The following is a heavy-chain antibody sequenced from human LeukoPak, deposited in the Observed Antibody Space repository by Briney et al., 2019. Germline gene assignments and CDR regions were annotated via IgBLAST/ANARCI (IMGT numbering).Heavy chain of an antibody. CDR1: GGSIGGYY. V-gene: IGHV4-59*01. D-gene: IGHD3-22*01. J-gene: IGHJ4*02. CDR3: ARVTGYMIEDYFDY. Sequence: SETLSLTCTVSGGSIGGYYWSWIRQPPGKGLEWIGYIYYSGSTNYNPSLKSRVTISVDTSKNQFSLRLSSMTAADTAVYYCARVTGYMIEDYFDYRGQGTLVTVSS. CDR2: IYYSGST.